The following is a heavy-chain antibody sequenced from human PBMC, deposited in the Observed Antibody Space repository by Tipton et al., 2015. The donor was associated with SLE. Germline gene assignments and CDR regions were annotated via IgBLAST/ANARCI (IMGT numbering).Heavy chain of an antibody. CDR2: ISYDGSNK. Sequence: SLRLSCAASGFTFSSYAIHWVRQAPGKGLEWVAVISYDGSNKYYADSVKGRFTISRDNSKNTLYLQMNTPRAEDTAVYYCARGFLGWDAFDIWGQGTMVTVSS. J-gene: IGHJ3*02. CDR3: ARGFLGWDAFDI. V-gene: IGHV3-30*04. D-gene: IGHD3-3*01. CDR1: GFTFSSYA.